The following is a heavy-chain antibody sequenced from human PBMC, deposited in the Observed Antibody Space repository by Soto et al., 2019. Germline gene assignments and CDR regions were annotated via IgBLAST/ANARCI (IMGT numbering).Heavy chain of an antibody. CDR3: AKDRGQGYCSSTSCYGPVDY. CDR1: GFTFSSYG. Sequence: GESLKISCAASGFTFSSYGMHWVRQAPGKGLEWVAVISYDGSNKYYADSVKGRFTISRDNSKNTLYLQMNSLRAEDTAVYYCAKDRGQGYCSSTSCYGPVDYWGQGTLVTVSS. D-gene: IGHD2-2*01. V-gene: IGHV3-30*18. J-gene: IGHJ4*02. CDR2: ISYDGSNK.